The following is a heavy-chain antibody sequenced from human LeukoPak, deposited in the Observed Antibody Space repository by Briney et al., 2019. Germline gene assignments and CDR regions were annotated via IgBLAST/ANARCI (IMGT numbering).Heavy chain of an antibody. Sequence: PGGSLRLSCAASGFTFSDYYMSWIRQAPGKGLEWVSYISSSGSTIYYADSAKGRFTISRDNAKNSLYLQMNSLRAEDTAVDYCARDRDYYDSSGYQPTDYWGQGTLVTVSS. J-gene: IGHJ4*01. V-gene: IGHV3-11*01. CDR1: GFTFSDYY. D-gene: IGHD3-22*01. CDR2: ISSSGSTI. CDR3: ARDRDYYDSSGYQPTDY.